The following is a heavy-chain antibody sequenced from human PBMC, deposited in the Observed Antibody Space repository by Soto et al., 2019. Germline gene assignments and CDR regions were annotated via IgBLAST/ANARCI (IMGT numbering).Heavy chain of an antibody. D-gene: IGHD6-13*01. CDR2: ISGSGGST. CDR3: ATQYSSSWYPFDY. J-gene: IGHJ4*02. Sequence: GGSLRLSCAASGFTFSSYAMSWVRQAPGKGLEWVSAISGSGGSTYYADSVKGRFTISRDNSKNTLNLQMNSLRAEDTAVYYCATQYSSSWYPFDYWGQGTLVTVSS. V-gene: IGHV3-23*01. CDR1: GFTFSSYA.